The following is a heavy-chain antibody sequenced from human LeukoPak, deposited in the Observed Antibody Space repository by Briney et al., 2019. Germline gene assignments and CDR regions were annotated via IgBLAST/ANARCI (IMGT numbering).Heavy chain of an antibody. J-gene: IGHJ4*02. CDR2: IYYSGST. D-gene: IGHD3-16*01. Sequence: SETLSLTCTVSGGSISSYYWSWIRQPPGKGLEWIGYIYYSGSTYYNPSLKSRVTISVDTSKNQFSLKLSSVTAADTAVYYCARVPRWGSNCFDYWGQGTLVTVSS. CDR3: ARVPRWGSNCFDY. CDR1: GGSISSYY. V-gene: IGHV4-59*12.